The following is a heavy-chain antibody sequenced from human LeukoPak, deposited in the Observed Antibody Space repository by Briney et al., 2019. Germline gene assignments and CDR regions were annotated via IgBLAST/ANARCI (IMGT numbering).Heavy chain of an antibody. Sequence: PGGSLRLSCAASGFSFSSYGMHWVRQAPGKGLDWVAFIRYDGSNKYYAASVKGRFTISRDKSKHTLYLQMNSLRAEDTAVYYCASRPGYYYYGMDVWGQGTTVTVSS. J-gene: IGHJ6*02. D-gene: IGHD1-14*01. CDR3: ASRPGYYYYGMDV. CDR2: IRYDGSNK. CDR1: GFSFSSYG. V-gene: IGHV3-30*02.